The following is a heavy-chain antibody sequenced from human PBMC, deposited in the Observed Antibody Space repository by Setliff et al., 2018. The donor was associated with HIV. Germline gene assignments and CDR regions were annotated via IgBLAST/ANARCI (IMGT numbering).Heavy chain of an antibody. V-gene: IGHV4-30-4*08. CDR1: GGSISSGDYY. Sequence: TSETLSLTCTVSGGSISSGDYYWSWIRQPPGKGLEWIGYIYYSGSTYYNPSLKSRVTISVDTSKNQFSLKLSSVTAADTAVYYCARGGKEGATPFDYWGQGTLVTVSS. D-gene: IGHD1-26*01. CDR2: IYYSGST. CDR3: ARGGKEGATPFDY. J-gene: IGHJ4*02.